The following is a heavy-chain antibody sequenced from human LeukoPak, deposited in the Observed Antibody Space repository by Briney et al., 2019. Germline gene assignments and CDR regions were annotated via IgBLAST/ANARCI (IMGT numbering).Heavy chain of an antibody. Sequence: GASVKVSCRASGYSFIAYYVHWVRQAPGQGPEWKGRMNPNTGDTKYAQKFQGRVTLTRDTSISTAYMELSSLRSDDTAVYYCARGRITMVRGVMFDYWGQGTLVTVSS. V-gene: IGHV1-2*06. CDR2: MNPNTGDT. CDR1: GYSFIAYY. D-gene: IGHD3-10*01. CDR3: ARGRITMVRGVMFDY. J-gene: IGHJ4*02.